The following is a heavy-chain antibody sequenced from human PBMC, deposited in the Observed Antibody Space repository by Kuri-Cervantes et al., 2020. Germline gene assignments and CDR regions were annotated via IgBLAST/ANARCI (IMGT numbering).Heavy chain of an antibody. Sequence: ESLKISCTVSGYSISSGYYWGWIRQPPGEGLEWIGSIYHSGSTYYNPSLKSRVTISVDTSKNQFSLKLSSVTAADTAVYYCARAHPVDWYFDLWGRGTLVTVSS. CDR2: IYHSGST. CDR1: GYSISSGYY. V-gene: IGHV4-38-2*02. D-gene: IGHD2-15*01. J-gene: IGHJ2*01. CDR3: ARAHPVDWYFDL.